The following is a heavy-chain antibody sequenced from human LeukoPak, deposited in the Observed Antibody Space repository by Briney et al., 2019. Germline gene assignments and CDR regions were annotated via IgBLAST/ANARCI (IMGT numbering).Heavy chain of an antibody. Sequence: SETLSLTCTVSGGSVSSGSYYWSWIRQPPGKGLEWIGYIYHSGSTYYNPSLKSRVTISVDRSKNQFSLKLSSVTAADTAVYYCARNRHRNGMDVWGQGTTVTVSS. CDR2: IYHSGST. D-gene: IGHD1-14*01. J-gene: IGHJ6*02. CDR3: ARNRHRNGMDV. V-gene: IGHV4-30-2*01. CDR1: GGSVSSGSYY.